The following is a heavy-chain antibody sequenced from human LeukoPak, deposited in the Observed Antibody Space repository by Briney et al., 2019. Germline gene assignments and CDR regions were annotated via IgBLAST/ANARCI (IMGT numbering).Heavy chain of an antibody. Sequence: SETLSLTCTVSGGSISSGGYYWSWIRQHPGKGLEWIGYVYYSGSTYYNPSLKSRVTISVDTSKNQFSLKLSSVTAADTAVYYCARDTVVPAATCAFDIWGQGTMVTVSS. CDR2: VYYSGST. V-gene: IGHV4-31*03. CDR1: GGSISSGGYY. CDR3: ARDTVVPAATCAFDI. J-gene: IGHJ3*02. D-gene: IGHD2-2*01.